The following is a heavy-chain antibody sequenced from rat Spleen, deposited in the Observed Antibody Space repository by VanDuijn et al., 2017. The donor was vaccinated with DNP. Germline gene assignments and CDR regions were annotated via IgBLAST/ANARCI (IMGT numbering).Heavy chain of an antibody. CDR2: IFYAGTTT. V-gene: IGHV5S10*01. CDR3: ARGSTSIYWYFDF. Sequence: EVQLVESGGGLVQAGRSLKLSCAASGFTFSDYNMAWVRQAPKKGLEWVATIFYAGTTTYYRDSVKGRFTISRDAARGSLYLQMNSLKSEDTATYYCARGSTSIYWYFDFWGPGTMVTVSS. D-gene: IGHD1-11*01. CDR1: GFTFSDYN. J-gene: IGHJ1*01.